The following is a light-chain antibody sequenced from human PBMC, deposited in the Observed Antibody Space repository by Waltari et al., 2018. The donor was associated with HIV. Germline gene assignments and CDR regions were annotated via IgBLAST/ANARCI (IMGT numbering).Light chain of an antibody. CDR3: QQYKSFPLT. J-gene: IGKJ5*01. Sequence: AIHLPQTPSSLSASVGDRVPITSRASQAVSPALPWYQQKPGRPPKLLIYEASTLQTGVSLRFSGRGSVTNFSLTVNTLHPEDFATYYCQQYKSFPLTFGQGTRVEIK. CDR2: EAS. V-gene: IGKV1-13*02. CDR1: QAVSPA.